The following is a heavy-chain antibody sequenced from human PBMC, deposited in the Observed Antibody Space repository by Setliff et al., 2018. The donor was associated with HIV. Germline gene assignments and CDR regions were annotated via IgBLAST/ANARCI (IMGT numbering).Heavy chain of an antibody. J-gene: IGHJ6*03. D-gene: IGHD3-3*01. CDR2: INHSGSA. CDR3: ASSQGYDFWSGPTGYYMDV. V-gene: IGHV4-34*01. CDR1: GGSFSGYY. Sequence: PSETLSLTCAVYGGSFSGYYWSWIRQPPGKGLEWIGEINHSGSANYNPSLKSRLTISVDTSKNQFSLKLSSVTAADTAVYYCASSQGYDFWSGPTGYYMDVWGTGTTVTVSS.